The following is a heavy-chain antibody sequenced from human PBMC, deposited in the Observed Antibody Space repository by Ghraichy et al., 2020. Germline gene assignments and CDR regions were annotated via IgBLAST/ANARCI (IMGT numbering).Heavy chain of an antibody. CDR2: IYRGGST. D-gene: IGHD2-2*01. Sequence: LSLTCAASGFTVSSSYMSWVRQAPGKGLEWVSVIYRGGSTYYTDSVTGRFTISRDNSKNTLYLQMNSLRAEDTAVYYCARLDCSSTSCYEDDYRYYFDYWGQGTLVTISS. J-gene: IGHJ4*02. CDR3: ARLDCSSTSCYEDDYRYYFDY. CDR1: GFTVSSSY. V-gene: IGHV3-53*01.